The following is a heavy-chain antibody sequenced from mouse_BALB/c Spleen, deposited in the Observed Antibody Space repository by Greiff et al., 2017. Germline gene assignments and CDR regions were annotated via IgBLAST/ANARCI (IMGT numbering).Heavy chain of an antibody. V-gene: IGHV5-6*01. J-gene: IGHJ2*01. CDR1: GFTFSSYG. D-gene: IGHD2-3*01. CDR2: ISSGGSYT. Sequence: EVQLVESGGDLVKPGGSLKLSCAASGFTFSSYGMSWVRQTPDKRLEWVATISSGGSYTYYPDSVKGRFTISRDNAKNTLYLQMSSLKSEDTAMYDCARRGNDDGYYFDYWGQGTTLTVSS. CDR3: ARRGNDDGYYFDY.